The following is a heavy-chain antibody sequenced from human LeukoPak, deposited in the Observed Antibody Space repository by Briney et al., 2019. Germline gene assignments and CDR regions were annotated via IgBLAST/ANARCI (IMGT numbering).Heavy chain of an antibody. CDR1: GFTSSTYV. J-gene: IGHJ4*02. CDR3: VRGTGY. Sequence: HPGRTLTLSCSVSGFTSSTYVMHWVRQAPGKGLEYVSAISSNGDNTYYADSGKGRFTISRDNSKNTLYLQMSSLRADDTAVYYCVRGTGYWGQGTLVTVSS. CDR2: ISSNGDNT. V-gene: IGHV3-64D*06.